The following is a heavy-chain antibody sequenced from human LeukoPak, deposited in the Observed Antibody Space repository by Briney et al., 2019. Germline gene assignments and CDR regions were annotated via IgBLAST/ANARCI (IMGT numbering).Heavy chain of an antibody. CDR3: ARGGTYYDYVWGSYRGYYFDY. D-gene: IGHD3-16*01. CDR2: INHSEST. Sequence: ASETLSLTCAVYGGSFSGYYWSRIRQPPGKGLEWIGEINHSESTNYNPSLKSRVTISVDTSKNQFSLKLSSVTAADTAVYYCARGGTYYDYVWGSYRGYYFDYWGQGTLVTVSS. V-gene: IGHV4-34*01. CDR1: GGSFSGYY. J-gene: IGHJ4*02.